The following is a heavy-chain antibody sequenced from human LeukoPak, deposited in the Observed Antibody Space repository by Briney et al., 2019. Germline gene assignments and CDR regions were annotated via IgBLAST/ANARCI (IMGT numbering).Heavy chain of an antibody. CDR3: ARDSVPEGAPDY. J-gene: IGHJ4*02. Sequence: APVKVSYKASGYTFTSYYMHWVRQAPGQELEWKGIINPSGGSTSYAQKFQGRVTMTRDTSTSTVYMELSSLRSEDTAVYYWARDSVPEGAPDYWGQGTLVTVSS. V-gene: IGHV1-46*01. D-gene: IGHD1-26*01. CDR1: GYTFTSYY. CDR2: INPSGGST.